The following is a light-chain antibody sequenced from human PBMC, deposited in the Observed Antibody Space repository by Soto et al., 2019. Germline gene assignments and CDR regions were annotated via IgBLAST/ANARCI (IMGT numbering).Light chain of an antibody. CDR2: AAP. V-gene: IGKV1-39*01. CDR3: QLSYSPPRT. Sequence: DIRVTQSPSSLSASVGDRVTISCRASQRISTYLNWYQHRPGKAPKLLIYAAPSLQSGVPSRFSGSGSETDFTLTISSLQPEDFATYYCQLSYSPPRTFGQGTKVELK. CDR1: QRISTY. J-gene: IGKJ1*01.